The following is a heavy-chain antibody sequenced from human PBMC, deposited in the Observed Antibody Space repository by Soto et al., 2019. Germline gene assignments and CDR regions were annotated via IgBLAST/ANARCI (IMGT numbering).Heavy chain of an antibody. D-gene: IGHD3-3*01. J-gene: IGHJ4*02. CDR1: GFTFKDYA. Sequence: DVQILESGGGLLQAGGSLRLSCEASGFTFKDYAMGWVRQAPGKGLQWVASINSRGDDTFYADSVKGRFTVSRDNSKNTLFLQMNSLTAEDTAMYYYAKERANYAFWSSYSVYYDSWGQGTQVTVSS. CDR3: AKERANYAFWSSYSVYYDS. CDR2: INSRGDDT. V-gene: IGHV3-23*01.